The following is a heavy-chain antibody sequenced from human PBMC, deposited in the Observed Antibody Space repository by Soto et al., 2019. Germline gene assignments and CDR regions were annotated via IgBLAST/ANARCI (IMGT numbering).Heavy chain of an antibody. CDR2: INSKTDGGTT. J-gene: IGHJ6*04. CDR3: TTGGPGAIIAVYYYGWDV. CDR1: GFTFSNAW. D-gene: IGHD3-3*01. Sequence: GGSLRLSCAASGFTFSNAWMSWVRQAPGKGLEWVGRINSKTDGGTTDYAAPVKGRFTISRDDSKNTLYLQMNSLKTEDTAVYYCTTGGPGAIIAVYYYGWDVWDKGTTVTVAS. V-gene: IGHV3-15*01.